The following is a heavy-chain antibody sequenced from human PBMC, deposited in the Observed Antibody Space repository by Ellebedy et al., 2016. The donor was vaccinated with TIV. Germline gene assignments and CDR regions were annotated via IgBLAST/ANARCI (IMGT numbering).Heavy chain of an antibody. D-gene: IGHD4-17*01. J-gene: IGHJ5*02. CDR3: TGWRSGDPT. Sequence: GESLKISCAASGFTFNNYWMSWVRQAPGKGLECVANIKEDGSEKYYVDSVRGRFTISRDDAKNSLYLQMNSLKIEDTAVYYCTGWRSGDPTWGQGTLVTVSS. V-gene: IGHV3-7*03. CDR2: IKEDGSEK. CDR1: GFTFNNYW.